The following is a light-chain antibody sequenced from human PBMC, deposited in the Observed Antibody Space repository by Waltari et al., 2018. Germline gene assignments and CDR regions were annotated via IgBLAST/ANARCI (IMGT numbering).Light chain of an antibody. J-gene: IGKJ4*01. CDR1: QRINTW. V-gene: IGKV1-5*01. CDR3: QHFNSYPLT. Sequence: IQMTQSPSALSASVGDRVTITCRASQRINTWMAWYQQRPGKAPKVLIYDVSTLESGVPSRFSGSGSGTEFTLAINNLQPEDFATYYCQHFNSYPLTFGGGTKVEI. CDR2: DVS.